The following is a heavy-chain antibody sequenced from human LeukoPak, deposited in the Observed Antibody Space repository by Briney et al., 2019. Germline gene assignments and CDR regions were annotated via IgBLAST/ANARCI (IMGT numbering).Heavy chain of an antibody. CDR1: GFSFSKYV. V-gene: IGHV3-64*01. CDR3: ARDRDGGFAFDI. D-gene: IGHD2-15*01. Sequence: GGSLRLSCAASGFSFSKYVMHWVRQAPGKGLEYVSAIMPNGETRGYANSMKGRFTSSRDNSKNTLYFQMGSLRAEDMAIYYCARDRDGGFAFDIWGQGTLVTVSS. CDR2: IMPNGETR. J-gene: IGHJ3*02.